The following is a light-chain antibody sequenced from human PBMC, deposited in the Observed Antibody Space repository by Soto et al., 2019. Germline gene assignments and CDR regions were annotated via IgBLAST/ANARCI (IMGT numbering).Light chain of an antibody. J-gene: IGLJ1*01. CDR3: QVWHSTNDLNYV. CDR2: DDS. Sequence: SYELTQPPSVSVAPGQTARITCGGNNIGSYSVHWYQQRPGQAPVLVVFDDSDRPSGIPERFSGSNSGNTATLTISRVEAGDEAAYYCQVWHSTNDLNYVFGTGTQLTVL. CDR1: NIGSYS. V-gene: IGLV3-21*02.